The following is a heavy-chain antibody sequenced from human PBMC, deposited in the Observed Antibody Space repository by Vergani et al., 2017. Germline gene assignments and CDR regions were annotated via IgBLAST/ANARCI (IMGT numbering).Heavy chain of an antibody. CDR1: GFPFSSYA. CDR2: ISGSGGST. CDR3: AKTVYYDILTGSYYFDY. D-gene: IGHD3-9*01. J-gene: IGHJ4*02. V-gene: IGHV3-23*01. Sequence: EVQLLESGGGLVQPGGSLRLSCAASGFPFSSYAMSWVRQAPGKGLEWVSAISGSGGSTYCADSVKGRFTISRDNSKNTLYLQMNSLRAEDTAVYYCAKTVYYDILTGSYYFDYWGQGTLVTVSS.